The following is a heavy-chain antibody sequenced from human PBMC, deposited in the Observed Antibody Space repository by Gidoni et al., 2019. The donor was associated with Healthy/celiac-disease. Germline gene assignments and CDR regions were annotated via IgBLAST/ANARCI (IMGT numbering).Heavy chain of an antibody. V-gene: IGHV3-23*04. CDR3: AKNRIAAAGRYYYYGMDV. D-gene: IGHD6-13*01. CDR1: GFTFIRYA. Sequence: EVQLVESGGGLVQPGGSLRLSCAASGFTFIRYAMSWVRQAPGKGLEWVSAISGSGGSTYYADSVKGRFTISRDNSKNTLYLQMNSLRAEDTAVYYCAKNRIAAAGRYYYYGMDVWGQGTTVTVSS. J-gene: IGHJ6*02. CDR2: ISGSGGST.